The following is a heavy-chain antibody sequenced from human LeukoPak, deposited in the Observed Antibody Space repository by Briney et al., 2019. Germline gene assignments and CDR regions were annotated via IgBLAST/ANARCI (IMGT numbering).Heavy chain of an antibody. D-gene: IGHD3-3*01. J-gene: IGHJ4*02. V-gene: IGHV3-11*04. CDR3: ARDEYLWSGYYPNQAFDY. CDR2: ISNSGSTI. Sequence: GGSLRLSCAASGFTFSDYYMSWIRQAPGKGLEWVSYISNSGSTIYYAASVKGRFTISRDNAKKSLYLQMNSLRAEDTAMYYCARDEYLWSGYYPNQAFDYWGQGTLVTVSS. CDR1: GFTFSDYY.